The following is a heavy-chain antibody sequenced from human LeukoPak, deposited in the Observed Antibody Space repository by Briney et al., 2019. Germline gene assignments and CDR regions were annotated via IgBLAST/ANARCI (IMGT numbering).Heavy chain of an antibody. Sequence: PGGSLRLSCAASGFTFSSYAMSWVRQAPGKGLEWVAVISYDGSNKYYADSVKGRFTISRDNSKNTLYLQMNSLRAEDTAVYYCAKAGLTMIRFGVVDYWGQGTLVTVSS. CDR2: ISYDGSNK. CDR1: GFTFSSYA. J-gene: IGHJ4*02. CDR3: AKAGLTMIRFGVVDY. V-gene: IGHV3-30*18. D-gene: IGHD3-22*01.